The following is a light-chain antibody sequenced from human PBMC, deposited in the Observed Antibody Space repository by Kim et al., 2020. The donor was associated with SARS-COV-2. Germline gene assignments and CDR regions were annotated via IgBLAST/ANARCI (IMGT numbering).Light chain of an antibody. V-gene: IGKV3-20*01. Sequence: IVLTQFPGTLSLSPGERVTLSCRASQNVGRNFLAWYQQRPGQAPRLLIYGTDTRAAGIPDRFRGNGSGTEFTLTISRLEPEDFAVYYCHQYESSSWTFGQGTKVDIK. CDR2: GTD. CDR1: QNVGRNF. CDR3: HQYESSSWT. J-gene: IGKJ1*01.